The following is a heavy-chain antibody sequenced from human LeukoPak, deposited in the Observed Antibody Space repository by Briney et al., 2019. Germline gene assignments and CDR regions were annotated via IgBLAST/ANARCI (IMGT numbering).Heavy chain of an antibody. D-gene: IGHD2-15*01. CDR1: GYTFTRYD. J-gene: IGHJ4*02. CDR3: ASSVYCSGGSCYSSFDY. V-gene: IGHV1-8*01. Sequence: ASVKVSCKASGYTFTRYDINWVRQATGQGLEWMGWMNPNSGNTAYAQKFRGRVTMTRNTSISTAYMELSSLRSEDTAVYYCASSVYCSGGSCYSSFDYWGQGTLVTVSS. CDR2: MNPNSGNT.